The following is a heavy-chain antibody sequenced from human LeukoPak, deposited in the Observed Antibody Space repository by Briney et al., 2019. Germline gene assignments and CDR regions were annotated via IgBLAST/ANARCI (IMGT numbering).Heavy chain of an antibody. CDR2: INHSGST. D-gene: IGHD2-21*02. J-gene: IGHJ4*02. V-gene: IGHV4-34*01. Sequence: PSETLSHTCAVYGGSFSGYYWSWIRQPPGKGLEWIGEINHSGSTNYNPSLKSRVTISVDTSKNQFSLKLSSVTAADTAVYYCARAVVVTAYDFWGQGTLVTVSS. CDR3: ARAVVVTAYDF. CDR1: GGSFSGYY.